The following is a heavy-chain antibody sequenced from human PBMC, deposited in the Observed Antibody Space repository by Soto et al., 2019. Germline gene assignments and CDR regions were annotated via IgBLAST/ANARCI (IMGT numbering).Heavy chain of an antibody. J-gene: IGHJ4*02. D-gene: IGHD5-12*01. CDR2: IIPIFATT. CDR1: VGTFSSYT. CDR3: ATDTGQAMATIIGDYYFDC. Sequence: QVQLVQSGAEVKKPVSSVKVSCKASVGTFSSYTFSWVRQAPGQGLEWMGDIIPIFATTNYAQKFQGRVTMNADDSTSTAYMAMSSLRSEDRAVYYCATDTGQAMATIIGDYYFDCWGQGTLVTVSS. V-gene: IGHV1-69*01.